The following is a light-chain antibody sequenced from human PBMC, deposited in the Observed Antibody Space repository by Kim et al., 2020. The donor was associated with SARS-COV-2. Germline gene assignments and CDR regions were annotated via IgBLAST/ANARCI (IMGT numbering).Light chain of an antibody. CDR3: QAWDSSTGV. V-gene: IGLV3-1*01. J-gene: IGLJ1*01. CDR1: KLGDKY. CDR2: QDT. Sequence: VTPGQTASITCSGDKLGDKYASWYQQKPGQPPVPVIYQDTQRPSGIPERFSGSNSGNTATLTISGTQAMDEADYYCQAWDSSTGVFGTGTKVTVL.